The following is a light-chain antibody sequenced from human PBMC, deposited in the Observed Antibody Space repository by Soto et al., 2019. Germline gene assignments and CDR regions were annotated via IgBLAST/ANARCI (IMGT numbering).Light chain of an antibody. CDR1: SSDVGGYNY. CDR2: ELI. V-gene: IGLV2-14*01. J-gene: IGLJ1*01. CDR3: NSYTSKSTGV. Sequence: QSALTQPASVSGSPGQSITISCTGTSSDVGGYNYVSWYQQHPDKAPKLIIYELINRPSGVSNRFSGSKSGNTASLTISGLQAEDEADYYCNSYTSKSTGVFGTGTKVTVL.